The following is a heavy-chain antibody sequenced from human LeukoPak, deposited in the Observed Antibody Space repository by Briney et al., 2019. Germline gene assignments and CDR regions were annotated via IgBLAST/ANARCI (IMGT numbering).Heavy chain of an antibody. CDR2: ISSIGSTI. Sequence: GGSLRLSCAASGFTFSDYYMSWIRQAPGKGLEWVSYISSIGSTIYYADSVKGRFTISRDNAKNSLYLQMNSLRAEDTAVYYCARDYSSRITMVRGVIGYWGQGTLVTVSS. D-gene: IGHD3-10*01. CDR3: ARDYSSRITMVRGVIGY. CDR1: GFTFSDYY. V-gene: IGHV3-11*04. J-gene: IGHJ4*02.